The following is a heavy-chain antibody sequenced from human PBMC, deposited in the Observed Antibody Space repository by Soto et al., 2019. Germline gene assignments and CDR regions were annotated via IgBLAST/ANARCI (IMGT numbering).Heavy chain of an antibody. D-gene: IGHD2-21*02. Sequence: SETLSLTCTVSGGSISSSSYYWGWIRQPPGKGLEWIGSIYYSGSTYYNPSLKSRVTISVDTSKNQFSLKLNSVTAADTAVYYCARVCGGDCHYGADVWGQGTTVTVSS. CDR2: IYYSGST. CDR1: GGSISSSSYY. CDR3: ARVCGGDCHYGADV. V-gene: IGHV4-39*01. J-gene: IGHJ6*02.